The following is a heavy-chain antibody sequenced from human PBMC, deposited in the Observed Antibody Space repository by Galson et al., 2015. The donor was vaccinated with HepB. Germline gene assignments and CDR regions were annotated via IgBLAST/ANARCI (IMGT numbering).Heavy chain of an antibody. CDR3: ARGVGLGPGAHFDY. D-gene: IGHD3-10*01. CDR1: GFTFSSYG. Sequence: SLRLSCAASGFTFSSYGMNWVRQAPGKGLEWVLYISSSSSTIYYADSVKGRFTISRDNARNSLYLQMNSLRAEDTAVYYCARGVGLGPGAHFDYWGQGTLVTVSS. V-gene: IGHV3-48*04. J-gene: IGHJ4*02. CDR2: ISSSSSTI.